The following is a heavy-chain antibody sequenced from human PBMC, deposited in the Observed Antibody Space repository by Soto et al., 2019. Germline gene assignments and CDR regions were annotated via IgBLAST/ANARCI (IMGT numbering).Heavy chain of an antibody. Sequence: QVQLQQWGAGLLKPSETLSLTCAVYGGSFSGYYWSWIRQPPGKGLEWIGEINHRGSTNYNPSLKSRVTISVDTSKNQFSLKLSSVTAADTAVYYCARVLGHYDFWSGYYYYYYYGMDVWGQGTTVTVSS. CDR3: ARVLGHYDFWSGYYYYYYYGMDV. CDR2: INHRGST. D-gene: IGHD3-3*01. CDR1: GGSFSGYY. V-gene: IGHV4-34*01. J-gene: IGHJ6*02.